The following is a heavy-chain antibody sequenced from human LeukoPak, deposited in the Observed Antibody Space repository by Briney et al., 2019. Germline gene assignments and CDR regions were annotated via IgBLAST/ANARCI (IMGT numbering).Heavy chain of an antibody. J-gene: IGHJ5*02. Sequence: GGSLRLSCAASGFTFNSYAMSWVRQAPGKGLEWVSAISGSVGSTYYADSAKGRFTISRDNSKNTLYLQMNSLRVGDTAVYYCAKGPYSGFSWGQGTLVTVSS. V-gene: IGHV3-23*01. CDR2: ISGSVGST. CDR3: AKGPYSGFS. CDR1: GFTFNSYA. D-gene: IGHD1-26*01.